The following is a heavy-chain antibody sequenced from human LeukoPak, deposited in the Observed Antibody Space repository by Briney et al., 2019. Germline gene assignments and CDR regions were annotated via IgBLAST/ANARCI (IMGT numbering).Heavy chain of an antibody. J-gene: IGHJ4*02. V-gene: IGHV3-30*02. CDR1: GFTFSSYG. CDR3: AKGFLDYDFWSGYFPHFDY. D-gene: IGHD3-3*01. Sequence: GGSLRLSCAALGFTFSSYGMYWVRQAPGKGLECVSFIRYDGSNKYYAYSVKGRFTISRDTSKNTLYLEMNSLRDEETDGYYCAKGFLDYDFWSGYFPHFDYWGQGTLVTVSS. CDR2: IRYDGSNK.